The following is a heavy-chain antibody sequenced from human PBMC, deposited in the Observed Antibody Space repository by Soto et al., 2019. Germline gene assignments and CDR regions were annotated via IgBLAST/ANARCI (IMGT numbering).Heavy chain of an antibody. D-gene: IGHD3-10*01. CDR2: ISYDGSNK. J-gene: IGHJ6*02. CDR1: GFTFSSYA. Sequence: QVQLVESGGGVVQPGRSLRLSCAASGFTFSSYAMHWVRQAPGKGLEWVAVISYDGSNKYYADFVKGRFTISRDNSKNTLYLQMNSLRAEDTAVYYCAREGYYGSVYYYGMDVWGQGTTVTVSS. CDR3: AREGYYGSVYYYGMDV. V-gene: IGHV3-30-3*01.